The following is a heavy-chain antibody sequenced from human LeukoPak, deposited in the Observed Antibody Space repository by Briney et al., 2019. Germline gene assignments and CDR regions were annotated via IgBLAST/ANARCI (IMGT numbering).Heavy chain of an antibody. D-gene: IGHD3-22*01. Sequence: PGGSLRLSCAASGFTFSSYWMSWVRQAPGKGLEWVANINQDGSEKYYVDPVKGRFTISRDNAKNSLYLQMSSLRAEDTAVYYCAREYYSDSSGPDYWGQGTLVTVSS. CDR2: INQDGSEK. CDR3: AREYYSDSSGPDY. J-gene: IGHJ4*02. CDR1: GFTFSSYW. V-gene: IGHV3-7*05.